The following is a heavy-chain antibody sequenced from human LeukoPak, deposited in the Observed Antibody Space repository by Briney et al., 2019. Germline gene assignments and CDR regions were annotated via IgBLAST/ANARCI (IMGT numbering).Heavy chain of an antibody. CDR2: ISAYNGNT. CDR3: ARVMITFGGVIEPAPPDY. Sequence: GASVKVSCKASGYTFTSYGISWVRQAPGQGLEWMGWISAYNGNTNYAQKLQGRVTMTRNTSISTAYMELSSLRSEDTAVYYCARVMITFGGVIEPAPPDYWGQGTLVTVSS. J-gene: IGHJ4*02. V-gene: IGHV1-18*01. CDR1: GYTFTSYG. D-gene: IGHD3-16*02.